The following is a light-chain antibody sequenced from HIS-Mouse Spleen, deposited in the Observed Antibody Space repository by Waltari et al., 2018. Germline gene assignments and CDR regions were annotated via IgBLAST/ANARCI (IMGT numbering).Light chain of an antibody. V-gene: IGLV3-10*01. J-gene: IGLJ2*01. Sequence: SYELTQPPSVSVSPGQTARNTCPGDALPKKYAYWYQQKSGQAPFLVIYEDSKRPSGIPERFSGSSSGTMATLTISGAQVEDEADYYCYSTDSSGNHRVFSGGTKLTVL. CDR2: EDS. CDR3: YSTDSSGNHRV. CDR1: ALPKKY.